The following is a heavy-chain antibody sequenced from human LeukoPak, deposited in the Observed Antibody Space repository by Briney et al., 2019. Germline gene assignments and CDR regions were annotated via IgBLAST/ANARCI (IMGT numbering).Heavy chain of an antibody. CDR3: AKDGGLWVSARWGVS. D-gene: IGHD3-16*01. CDR1: GLTVNNNY. J-gene: IGHJ5*02. V-gene: IGHV3-53*01. Sequence: PGGSLRLSCEASGLTVNNNYMNWVRQAPGQGLEWVSTINTDDGNTYYADSVKGRFTVSRDDSKNTLYLQMNSLRAEDTAVYYCAKDGGLWVSARWGVSWGRGTLVTVCS. CDR2: INTDDGNT.